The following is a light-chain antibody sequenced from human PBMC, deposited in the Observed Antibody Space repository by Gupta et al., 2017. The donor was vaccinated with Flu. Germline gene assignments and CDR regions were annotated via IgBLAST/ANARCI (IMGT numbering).Light chain of an antibody. CDR3: QQYGSSPRT. J-gene: IGKJ4*01. V-gene: IGKV3-20*01. CDR1: QSVSSSY. CDR2: GAS. Sequence: ATLSCRASQSVSSSYLAWYQQKPGQAPRLLIYGASSRATGIPDRFSGSGSGTDFTLTISRLEPEYFAVYYCQQYGSSPRTFGGGTKVEIK.